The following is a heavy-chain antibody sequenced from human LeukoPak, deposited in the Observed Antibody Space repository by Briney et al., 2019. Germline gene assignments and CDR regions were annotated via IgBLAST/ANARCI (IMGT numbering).Heavy chain of an antibody. Sequence: PSETLSLTCTVSGGSISSSSYYWGWIRQPPGKGLEWIGSIYYSGSTYYNPSLKSRVTISVDTSKNQFSLKLSSVTAADTAVYYCARHVSYLHYDYVWGSFYFDYWGQGTLVTVSS. CDR2: IYYSGST. D-gene: IGHD3-16*01. CDR1: GGSISSSSYY. V-gene: IGHV4-39*01. J-gene: IGHJ4*02. CDR3: ARHVSYLHYDYVWGSFYFDY.